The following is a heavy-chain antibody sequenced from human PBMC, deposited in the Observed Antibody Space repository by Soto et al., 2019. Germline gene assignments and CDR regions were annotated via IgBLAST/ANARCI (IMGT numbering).Heavy chain of an antibody. CDR2: TIPVFNTA. CDR1: GGTLSDHG. CDR3: ARGVYGSGNYYTGPSAFDI. Sequence: QVQLEQSGAEVQKPGSSGKISCKASGGTLSDHGVSWLRQAPGQGLEWVGGTIPVFNTAKYAQEFKGRVTIATDKSTNIAYMELGSMRSDDTAFYYCARGVYGSGNYYTGPSAFDIWGQGTLVIVSS. V-gene: IGHV1-69*06. D-gene: IGHD3-10*01. J-gene: IGHJ3*02.